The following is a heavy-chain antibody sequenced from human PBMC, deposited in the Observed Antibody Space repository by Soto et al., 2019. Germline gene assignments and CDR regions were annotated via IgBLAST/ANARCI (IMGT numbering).Heavy chain of an antibody. CDR1: GGSISSSY. Sequence: SETLSLTCTVAGGSISSSYWSWIRQPPGKGLEMSGYIYHSGSTNYTPTLKSRVTMTTDTSTSTAYMELRSLRSDDTAVYYCARGSAIYYDSSGYYLLSYWGQGTLVTVSS. D-gene: IGHD3-22*01. CDR2: IYHSGST. J-gene: IGHJ4*02. V-gene: IGHV4-59*01. CDR3: ARGSAIYYDSSGYYLLSY.